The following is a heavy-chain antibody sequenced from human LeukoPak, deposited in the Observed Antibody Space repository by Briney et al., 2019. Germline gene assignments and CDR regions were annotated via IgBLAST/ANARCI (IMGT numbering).Heavy chain of an antibody. CDR3: ARAPISGMITFGGVIPDC. V-gene: IGHV3-30*02. D-gene: IGHD3-16*01. Sequence: PGGSLRLSCAASGFTFSSYGMHWVRQAPGKGLEWVAFIRYDGSNKYYADSVKGRFTISRDNSKNTLYLQMNSLRAEDTAVYYCARAPISGMITFGGVIPDCWGQGTLVTVSS. CDR1: GFTFSSYG. CDR2: IRYDGSNK. J-gene: IGHJ4*02.